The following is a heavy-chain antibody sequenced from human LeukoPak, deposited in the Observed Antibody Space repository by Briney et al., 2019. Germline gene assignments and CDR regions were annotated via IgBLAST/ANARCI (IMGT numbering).Heavy chain of an antibody. CDR3: VTGYYEPFDN. J-gene: IGHJ4*02. CDR1: GASLGSYY. CDR2: ISDTGKT. V-gene: IGHV4-59*01. Sequence: PSETLSLTCSVSGASLGSYYWGWIRQSPGKGLEWLGYISDTGKTDYNPSLKSRGTLSLDTSKNQFSLRLTSVTAADTAVYYCVTGYYEPFDNWGQGTLVTVSS. D-gene: IGHD3-3*01.